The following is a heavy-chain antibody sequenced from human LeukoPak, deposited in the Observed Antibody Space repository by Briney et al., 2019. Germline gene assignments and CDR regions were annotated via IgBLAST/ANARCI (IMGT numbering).Heavy chain of an antibody. Sequence: GASVKVSCKASGGTFSSYAISWVRQAPGQGLEWMGGIIPIFGTANYVQKFQGRVTITTDESTSTAYMELSSLRSEDTAVYYCASGRRWERLGYWGQGTLVTVSS. V-gene: IGHV1-69*05. CDR2: IIPIFGTA. D-gene: IGHD1-26*01. CDR1: GGTFSSYA. J-gene: IGHJ4*02. CDR3: ASGRRWERLGY.